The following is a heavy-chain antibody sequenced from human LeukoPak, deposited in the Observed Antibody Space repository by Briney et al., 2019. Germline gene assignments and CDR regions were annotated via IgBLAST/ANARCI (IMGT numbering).Heavy chain of an antibody. D-gene: IGHD6-19*01. CDR2: ISTTGAI. J-gene: IGHJ4*02. V-gene: IGHV3-48*02. Sequence: GSLRLSCTASGFIFSTYSMRWVRQAQGKGLEWVSYISTTGAILYADSVKGRFTISRDNAKNSLYLQMNSLRDEDTAVYYCARDGWYYFDYWGQGTLVTVSS. CDR1: GFIFSTYS. CDR3: ARDGWYYFDY.